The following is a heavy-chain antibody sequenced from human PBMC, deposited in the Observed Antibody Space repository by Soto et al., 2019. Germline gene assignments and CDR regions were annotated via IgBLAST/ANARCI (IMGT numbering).Heavy chain of an antibody. CDR3: ARCIAVAGPPDY. Sequence: ASVKVSCKASGYRFTSYAMQWVRQAPGQRLEWMGWINAGNGNTKYSQKFQGRVTITRDTFASTAYMELSSLRSEDTAVYYCARCIAVAGPPDYWGQGTLVTVSS. CDR2: INAGNGNT. D-gene: IGHD6-19*01. V-gene: IGHV1-3*01. J-gene: IGHJ4*02. CDR1: GYRFTSYA.